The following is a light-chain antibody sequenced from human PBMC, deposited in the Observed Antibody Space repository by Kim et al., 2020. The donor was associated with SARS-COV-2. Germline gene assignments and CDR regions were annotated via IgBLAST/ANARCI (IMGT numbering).Light chain of an antibody. Sequence: MSPGERATLSCRASQSVNSNLAWYQQKPGQAPRLLISGASTRATGIPARFSGSGSGTEFTLTISSLQSEDFAVYYCQQYNNWPFTFGPGTKVDIK. CDR3: QQYNNWPFT. CDR2: GAS. V-gene: IGKV3-15*01. J-gene: IGKJ3*01. CDR1: QSVNSN.